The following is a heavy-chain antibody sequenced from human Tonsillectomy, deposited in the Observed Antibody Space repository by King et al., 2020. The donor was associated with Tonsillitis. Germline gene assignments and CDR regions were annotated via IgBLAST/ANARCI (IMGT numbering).Heavy chain of an antibody. J-gene: IGHJ4*02. Sequence: VQLVESGGGLVQPGGSLRLSCAASGFTFSSYAMSWFRQAPGKGLDWVSGISNSVGTTYYADSVKGRFTISRDNSKNTLYLQMNRLRAGDTAAYYCAKDGHSSGWYYFDYWGQGTLVTVSS. CDR1: GFTFSSYA. CDR3: AKDGHSSGWYYFDY. D-gene: IGHD6-19*01. CDR2: ISNSVGTT. V-gene: IGHV3-23*04.